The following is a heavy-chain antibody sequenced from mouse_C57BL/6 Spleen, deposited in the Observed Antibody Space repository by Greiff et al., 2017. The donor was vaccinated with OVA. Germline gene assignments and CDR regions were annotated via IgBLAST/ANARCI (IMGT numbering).Heavy chain of an antibody. CDR3: ARVGGDDYEGGFGYFDV. Sequence: QVQLQQPGAELVRPGSSVKLSCKASGYTFTSYWMHWVKQRPIQGLEWIGNIDPSDSETHYNQKFKDKATLTVDKSSSTAYMQLSSLTSEDSAVYYCARVGGDDYEGGFGYFDVWGTGTTVTVSS. V-gene: IGHV1-52*01. D-gene: IGHD2-4*01. CDR2: IDPSDSET. J-gene: IGHJ1*03. CDR1: GYTFTSYW.